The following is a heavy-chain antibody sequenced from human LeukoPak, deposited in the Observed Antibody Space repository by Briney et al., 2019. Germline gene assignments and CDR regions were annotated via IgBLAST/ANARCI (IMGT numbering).Heavy chain of an antibody. V-gene: IGHV1-2*06. D-gene: IGHD6-13*01. CDR2: INPNSGGT. CDR1: GYTFTGCY. CDR3: ARDPSSSWGYNWFDP. Sequence: ASVKVSCKASGYTFTGCYMHWVRQAPGQGLEWMGRINPNSGGTNYAQKFQGRVTMTRDTSISTAYMELSRLRSDDTAVYYCARDPSSSWGYNWFDPWGQGTLVTVSS. J-gene: IGHJ5*02.